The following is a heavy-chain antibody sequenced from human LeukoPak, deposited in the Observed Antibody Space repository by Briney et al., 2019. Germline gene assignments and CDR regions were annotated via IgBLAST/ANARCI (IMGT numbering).Heavy chain of an antibody. J-gene: IGHJ4*02. CDR1: GFTFSSYS. V-gene: IGHV3-21*04. CDR2: ISSSSSYI. Sequence: GGSLRLSCAASGFTFSSYSMNWVRQAPGKGLEWVSSISSSSSYIYYADSVKGRFTISRDNAKNSLYLQMNSLRAEDTAVYYCANREGGYTYDPFDYWGQGALVTVSS. D-gene: IGHD5-18*01. CDR3: ANREGGYTYDPFDY.